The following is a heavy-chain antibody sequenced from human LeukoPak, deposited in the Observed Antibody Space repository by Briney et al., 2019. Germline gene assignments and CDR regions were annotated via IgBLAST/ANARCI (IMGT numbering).Heavy chain of an antibody. CDR1: GGSISSYY. D-gene: IGHD3-22*01. CDR2: IYTSGST. J-gene: IGHJ3*02. Sequence: PSETLSLTCTVSGGSISSYYWSWIRQPAGKGLEWIGRIYTSGSTNYNPSLKSRVTMSVDTSKNQCSLKLSSVTAADTAVYYCASHLPYYYDSSGYRPSDAFDIWGQGTMVTVSS. CDR3: ASHLPYYYDSSGYRPSDAFDI. V-gene: IGHV4-4*07.